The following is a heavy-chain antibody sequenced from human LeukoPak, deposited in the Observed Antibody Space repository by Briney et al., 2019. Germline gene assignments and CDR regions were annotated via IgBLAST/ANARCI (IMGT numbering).Heavy chain of an antibody. J-gene: IGHJ4*02. CDR1: GGSISSYY. CDR2: TYYSGST. V-gene: IGHV4-59*01. D-gene: IGHD2-15*01. Sequence: PSETLSLTCTVSGGSISSYYWSWIRQPPGKGLEWIGYTYYSGSTNYNPALKSRVAISVDTSKNQFSLKLSSVTAADTAVYYCARVSCSGGSCYRVDYWGQGTLATISS. CDR3: ARVSCSGGSCYRVDY.